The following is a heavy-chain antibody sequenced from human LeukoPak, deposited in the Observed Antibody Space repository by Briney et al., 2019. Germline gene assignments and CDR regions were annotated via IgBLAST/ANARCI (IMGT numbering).Heavy chain of an antibody. CDR2: ITRSSSAK. CDR3: TRDQEGSDY. CDR1: GFTFSNAW. Sequence: GGSLRLSCTVSGFTFSNAWMGWVRQAPGKGLEWVSYITRSSSAKFYADSVKGRFTISRDNAENLLYLQMNSLRAEDTAVYYCTRDQEGSDYWGQGTLVTVSS. J-gene: IGHJ4*02. V-gene: IGHV3-48*01.